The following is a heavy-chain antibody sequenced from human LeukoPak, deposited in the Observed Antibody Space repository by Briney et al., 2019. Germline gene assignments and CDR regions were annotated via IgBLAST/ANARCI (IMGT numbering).Heavy chain of an antibody. D-gene: IGHD6-13*01. CDR3: AKYSSSWYYYFDY. CDR2: ISGSGGST. Sequence: QPGGSLRLSCAASGFTFSRYAMSWVRQAPGKGLEWVSAISGSGGSTYYADSVKGRFTISRDNSKNTLYLQMNSLRAEDTAVYYCAKYSSSWYYYFDYWGQGTLVTVSS. J-gene: IGHJ4*02. CDR1: GFTFSRYA. V-gene: IGHV3-23*01.